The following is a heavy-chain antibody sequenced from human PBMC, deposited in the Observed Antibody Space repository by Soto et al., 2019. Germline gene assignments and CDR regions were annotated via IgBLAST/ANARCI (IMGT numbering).Heavy chain of an antibody. CDR1: GFTFISYA. CDR3: ASVSIVVVIDNAFDI. V-gene: IGHV3-30-3*01. Sequence: PWGSLRLSCAASGFTFISYAIRCGRHSPLKWREWVAVISYDGSNKYYADSVKGRFTISRDNSKNTLYLQMNSLRAEDTAVYYCASVSIVVVIDNAFDIWGQGTMVTVSS. CDR2: ISYDGSNK. J-gene: IGHJ3*02. D-gene: IGHD3-22*01.